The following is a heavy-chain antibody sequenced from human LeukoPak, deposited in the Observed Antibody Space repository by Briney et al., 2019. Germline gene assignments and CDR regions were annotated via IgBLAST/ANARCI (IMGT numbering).Heavy chain of an antibody. CDR3: AREVLLWFGEGYYYYYGMDV. J-gene: IGHJ6*02. CDR1: GYTFTSYD. V-gene: IGHV1-8*01. Sequence: ASVMVSCKASGYTFTSYDINWVRQATGQGLEWMGWMNPNSGNTGYAQKFQGRVTMTRNTSISTAYMELSSLRSEDTAVYYCAREVLLWFGEGYYYYYGMDVWGQGTTVTVSS. D-gene: IGHD3-10*01. CDR2: MNPNSGNT.